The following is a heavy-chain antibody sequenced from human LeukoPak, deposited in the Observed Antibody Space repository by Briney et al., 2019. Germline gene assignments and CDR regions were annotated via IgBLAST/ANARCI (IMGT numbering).Heavy chain of an antibody. CDR3: ARGGVATPGVGGYFDY. Sequence: NSSQTLSLTCAVYGGSFRGYYWRWIRQPPGKGLEWIGEISHSGSTNHNPSLKSRVTISEDTSKSQFSLKLSAVTAADTALYYCARGGVATPGVGGYFDYWGQGIFVTVSS. CDR1: GGSFRGYY. CDR2: ISHSGST. D-gene: IGHD6-13*01. J-gene: IGHJ4*02. V-gene: IGHV4-34*01.